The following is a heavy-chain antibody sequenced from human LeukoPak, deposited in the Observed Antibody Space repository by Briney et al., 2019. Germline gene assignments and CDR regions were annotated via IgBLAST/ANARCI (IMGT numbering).Heavy chain of an antibody. V-gene: IGHV4-38-2*02. J-gene: IGHJ5*02. CDR1: GYSISSGYY. CDR3: ARDGDIVVVPAANLHWFDP. CDR2: IYHSGST. D-gene: IGHD2-2*01. Sequence: PSETLSLTCAVSGYSISSGYYWGWIRQPPGKGLEWIGSIYHSGSTYYNPSHKSRVTISVDTSKNQFSLKLSSVTAADTAVYYCARDGDIVVVPAANLHWFDPWGQGTLVTVSS.